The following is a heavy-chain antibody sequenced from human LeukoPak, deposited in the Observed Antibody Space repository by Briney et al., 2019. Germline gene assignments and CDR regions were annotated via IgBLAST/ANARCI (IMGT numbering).Heavy chain of an antibody. CDR2: IRSDGSST. CDR3: ARDKGYTNTWYDY. J-gene: IGHJ4*02. CDR1: GFTFSSYW. D-gene: IGHD6-13*01. Sequence: GGSLRLSCAASGFTFSSYWMHWVRQAPGKGLVWVSHIRSDGSSTSYADSVKGRFTISRDNAKNTLYLQMNSLRAEDTAVYYCARDKGYTNTWYDYWGQGTLVTVSS. V-gene: IGHV3-74*01.